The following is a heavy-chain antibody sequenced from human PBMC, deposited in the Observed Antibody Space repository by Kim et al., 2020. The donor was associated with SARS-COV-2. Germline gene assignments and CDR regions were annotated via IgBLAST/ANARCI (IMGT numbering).Heavy chain of an antibody. CDR2: GGT. D-gene: IGHD6-6*01. J-gene: IGHJ4*02. Sequence: GGTNYNPSLKGRVTRSVDTSNNQVSLKVTSVTAADTAVYYCARGQLRLNYWGQGTLVTVSS. V-gene: IGHV4-34*01. CDR3: ARGQLRLNY.